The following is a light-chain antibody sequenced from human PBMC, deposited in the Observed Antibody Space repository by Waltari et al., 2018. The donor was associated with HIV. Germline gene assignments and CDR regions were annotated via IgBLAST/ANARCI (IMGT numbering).Light chain of an antibody. V-gene: IGLV3-21*04. Sequence: SYVLTLPPSVSVAPGKTARITCWGTNIACKSVHWYQQKPGQAPLLVIYYDSARPSGIPERFSGSNSGNTATLTISRVEAGDEADYYCQVWDSSSDHVVFGGGTNLTVL. CDR3: QVWDSSSDHVV. CDR1: NIACKS. CDR2: YDS. J-gene: IGLJ2*01.